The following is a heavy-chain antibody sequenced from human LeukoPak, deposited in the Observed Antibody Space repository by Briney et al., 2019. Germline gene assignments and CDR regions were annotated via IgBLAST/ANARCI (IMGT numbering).Heavy chain of an antibody. V-gene: IGHV3-7*03. CDR3: VSRGCSGTSCYVGSLYYFDY. CDR1: GLSFSRYW. D-gene: IGHD2-2*01. J-gene: IGHJ4*02. Sequence: GGSLRLSCAASGLSFSRYWLTWVRQAPGKGLEWVANIKEDGSEKNYVDSVKGRFIISRDNAKNSLYLQMNSLRDEDTAVYHCVSRGCSGTSCYVGSLYYFDYWGQGTLVTASS. CDR2: IKEDGSEK.